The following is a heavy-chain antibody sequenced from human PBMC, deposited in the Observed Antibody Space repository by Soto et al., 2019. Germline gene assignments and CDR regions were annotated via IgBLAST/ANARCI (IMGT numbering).Heavy chain of an antibody. CDR1: GFTFSSRP. V-gene: IGHV3-23*01. D-gene: IGHD3-22*01. Sequence: GGSLRLSCAASGFTFSSRPMTWVRQAPGKGLEWVSTITGSGGSTYYADSVKGRFTISRDNSKNTLYLQMNSLRAEDTAVYYCAKTSGYYYFDCWGQGTLVTVSS. J-gene: IGHJ4*02. CDR3: AKTSGYYYFDC. CDR2: ITGSGGST.